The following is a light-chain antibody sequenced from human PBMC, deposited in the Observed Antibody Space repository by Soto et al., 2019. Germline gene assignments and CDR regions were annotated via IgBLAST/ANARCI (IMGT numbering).Light chain of an antibody. CDR1: QSVLYSSNNKNY. J-gene: IGKJ4*01. V-gene: IGKV4-1*01. CDR3: QQYYSKPLT. CDR2: WAS. Sequence: DIVMTQSPDSLAVSLGERATINCKSSQSVLYSSNNKNYLGWYQQKVGQPSKLLIYWASTRESGVPDRFSGSGSGTDFTLTISSLQDEDVAVYYCQQYYSKPLTFGGGTKVEIK.